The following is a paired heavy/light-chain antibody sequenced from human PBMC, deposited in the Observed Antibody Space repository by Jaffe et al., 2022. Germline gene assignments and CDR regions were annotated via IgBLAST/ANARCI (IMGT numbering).Heavy chain of an antibody. Sequence: EVQLEQSGAELKKPGESLKISCKGSGYNFNSYWIGWVRQMPGRGLEWMGIIYPADSETRGSPSFQGQVIMSVDKSINTAFLQWSSLRASDSAMYYCARHTQFCRRDGCEKRIDYWGQGTLVTVSS. V-gene: IGHV5-51*01. CDR2: IYPADSET. J-gene: IGHJ4*02. CDR3: ARHTQFCRRDGCEKRIDY. D-gene: IGHD2-21*01. CDR1: GYNFNSYW.
Light chain of an antibody. J-gene: IGLJ2*01. V-gene: IGLV1-47*01. CDR2: KND. CDR1: KSNIGSNF. Sequence: QSVLTQPPSVSGTPGQRVTISCSGNKSNIGSNFVDWYQQFPGTAPKVLIYKNDQRPSGVPDRFSGSKSGTSASLAVSGLRSEDEADYYCASWDDNLSVVLFGGGTKLTVL. CDR3: ASWDDNLSVVL.